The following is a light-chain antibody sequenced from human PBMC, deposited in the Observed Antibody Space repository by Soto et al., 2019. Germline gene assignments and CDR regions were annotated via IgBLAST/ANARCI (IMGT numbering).Light chain of an antibody. V-gene: IGKV3-11*01. J-gene: IGKJ4*01. Sequence: DTVLIQSPATLSLSPGERATLSCRASHTVANFLAWYQHKPGQAPRLLIYDVSNSATGIPARFSGSGSGTDFTLTISSLEPDDFAVYYCQQRSNWPPTFGGGTNVEI. CDR1: HTVANF. CDR2: DVS. CDR3: QQRSNWPPT.